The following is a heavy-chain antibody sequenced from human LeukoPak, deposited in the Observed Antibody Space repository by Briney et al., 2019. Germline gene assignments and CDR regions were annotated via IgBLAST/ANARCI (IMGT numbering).Heavy chain of an antibody. CDR2: ISWNSGSI. CDR1: GFTFDDYA. CDR3: AKDIYEAPVIASDY. V-gene: IGHV3-9*01. Sequence: GGSLRLSCAASGFTFDDYAMHWVRQAPGKGLEWVSGISWNSGSIGYADSVKGRFTISRDNAKNSLYLQMNSLRAEDTALYYCAKDIYEAPVIASDYWGQGTLVTVSS. D-gene: IGHD6-13*01. J-gene: IGHJ4*02.